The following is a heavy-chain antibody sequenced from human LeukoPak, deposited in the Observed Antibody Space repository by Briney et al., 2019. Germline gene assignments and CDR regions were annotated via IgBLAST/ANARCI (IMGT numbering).Heavy chain of an antibody. D-gene: IGHD1-26*01. CDR1: GGSFSGYY. CDR2: INHSGST. V-gene: IGHV4-34*01. J-gene: IGHJ4*02. Sequence: SETLSLTCAVYGGSFSGYYWSWIRQPPGKGLEWIGEINHSGSTNYNASLQSRVTISIDTSKNQFSLRLSSVTAADTAMYYCVKSGGYGLIDYWGQGTRVTVSS. CDR3: VKSGGYGLIDY.